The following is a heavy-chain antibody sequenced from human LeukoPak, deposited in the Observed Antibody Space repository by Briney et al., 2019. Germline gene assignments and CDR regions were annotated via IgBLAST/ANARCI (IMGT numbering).Heavy chain of an antibody. Sequence: SETLSLTCAIYGGSFSGYYWSWIRQPPGKGLEWIGEINHSGSTNYNPSLKSRVTISVDTSKNQFSLKLSSVTAADTAVYYCARIRGYSYALKKYGMDVWGRGTTVTVSS. D-gene: IGHD5-18*01. CDR3: ARIRGYSYALKKYGMDV. CDR2: INHSGST. CDR1: GGSFSGYY. V-gene: IGHV4-34*01. J-gene: IGHJ6*02.